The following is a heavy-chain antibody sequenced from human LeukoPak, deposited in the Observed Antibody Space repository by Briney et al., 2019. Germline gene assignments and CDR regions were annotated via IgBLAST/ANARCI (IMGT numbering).Heavy chain of an antibody. V-gene: IGHV3-23*01. Sequence: SGGSLRLSCAASGFTFSSYAMSWVRQAPGKGLEWVSAISGSGGSTYYADSVKGRFTISRDNSKNTLYLQMNSLRAEDTAVYYCARTRYSSSPFDYWGQGTLVTVSS. J-gene: IGHJ4*02. CDR3: ARTRYSSSPFDY. CDR2: ISGSGGST. CDR1: GFTFSSYA. D-gene: IGHD6-6*01.